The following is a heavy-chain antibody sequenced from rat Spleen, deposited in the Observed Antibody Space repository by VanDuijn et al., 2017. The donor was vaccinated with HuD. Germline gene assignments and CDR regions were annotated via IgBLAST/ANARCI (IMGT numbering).Heavy chain of an antibody. CDR3: ARSDGVHYYLPFAD. V-gene: IGHV3-3*01. J-gene: IGHJ3*01. D-gene: IGHD1-6*01. CDR2: INSAGTT. Sequence: EVQLQESGPGLVKPAQSLSLTCSVTGHSITSSYRWNWIRKFPGNNLEWMGYINSAGTTIYNPSLKSRISITRDASKNQFFLQVNSVTSEDTATYYCARSDGVHYYLPFADWGQGALVTVSS. CDR1: GHSITSSYR.